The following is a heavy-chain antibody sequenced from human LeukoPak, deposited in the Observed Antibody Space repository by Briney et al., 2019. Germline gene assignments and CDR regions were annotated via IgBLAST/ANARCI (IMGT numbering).Heavy chain of an antibody. CDR3: ARGLYSSSPMSDY. V-gene: IGHV4-34*01. Sequence: SETLSLTRAVYGVSFSVYYWSWIRQPPGKRLEWIGEINHSGSTNYNPSLKSRVTISVDTSKNQFSLKLSSVTAADTAVYYCARGLYSSSPMSDYWGQGTLVTVSS. CDR1: GVSFSVYY. CDR2: INHSGST. J-gene: IGHJ4*02. D-gene: IGHD6-6*01.